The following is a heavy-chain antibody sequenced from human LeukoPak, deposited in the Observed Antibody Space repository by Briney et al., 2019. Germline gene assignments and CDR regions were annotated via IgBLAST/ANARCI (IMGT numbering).Heavy chain of an antibody. Sequence: ASVKVSCKASGYTFTSYGISWVREAPGQGLEWMGWISAYNGNTNYAQKLQGRVTMTTDTSTSTAYMELRSLRSDDTAVYYCARSFSLAVATGNWFDPWGQGTLVTVSS. D-gene: IGHD6-19*01. V-gene: IGHV1-18*01. CDR2: ISAYNGNT. J-gene: IGHJ5*02. CDR3: ARSFSLAVATGNWFDP. CDR1: GYTFTSYG.